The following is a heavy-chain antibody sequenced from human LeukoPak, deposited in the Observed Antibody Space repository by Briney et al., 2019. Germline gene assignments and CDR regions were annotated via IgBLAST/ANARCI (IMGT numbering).Heavy chain of an antibody. CDR1: GYTFTSYA. CDR3: ARDVKILGYCSSTSCSPGDY. J-gene: IGHJ4*02. V-gene: IGHV1-3*01. D-gene: IGHD2-2*01. Sequence: ASVKVSCKASGYTFTSYAMHWVRQAPGQRLEWMGWINAGNGNTKYSQKFQGRVTITRDTSISTAYMELSRLRSDDTAVYYCARDVKILGYCSSTSCSPGDYWGQGTLVTVSS. CDR2: INAGNGNT.